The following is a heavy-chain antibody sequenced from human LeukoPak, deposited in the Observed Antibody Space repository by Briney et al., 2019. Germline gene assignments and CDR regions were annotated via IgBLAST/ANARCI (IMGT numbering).Heavy chain of an antibody. D-gene: IGHD3-16*01. CDR2: IQPDGREQ. Sequence: GGSLRLSCAASGLTFSSRWMSWVRQAPGKGLEGVGNIQPDGREQYPVDSVKGRFTISRDNARNSLFLQMNSLRVEDTAVYYCASQSYARFDPWGQGTLVTVSS. V-gene: IGHV3-7*01. CDR3: ASQSYARFDP. CDR1: GLTFSSRW. J-gene: IGHJ5*02.